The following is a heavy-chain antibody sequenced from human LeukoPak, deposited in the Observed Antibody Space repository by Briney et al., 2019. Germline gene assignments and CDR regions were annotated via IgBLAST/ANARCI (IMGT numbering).Heavy chain of an antibody. D-gene: IGHD5-18*01. Sequence: PGGSLRLSCAASGFTFSSYEMNWVRQAPGKGLEWVSSISSSSSYIYYADSVKGRFTISRDNAKNSLYLQMNSLRAEDTAVYYCARDRGYSYVGDDDYWGQGTLVTVSS. J-gene: IGHJ4*02. V-gene: IGHV3-21*01. CDR1: GFTFSSYE. CDR3: ARDRGYSYVGDDDY. CDR2: ISSSSSYI.